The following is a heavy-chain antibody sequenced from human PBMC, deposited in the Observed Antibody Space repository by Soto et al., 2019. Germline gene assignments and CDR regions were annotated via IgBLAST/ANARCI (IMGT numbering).Heavy chain of an antibody. J-gene: IGHJ4*02. Sequence: EVQLLESGGDWVQPGGSLRLSCAASGFTFNAYAMTWVRQAPGKGLEWVSAIGGSGGNRYYAASVKGRFTISRDNSKDTLDLQMNRLRVEDTAVYYCARVASDYINSIDHWGQGILVTVSS. D-gene: IGHD4-4*01. CDR1: GFTFNAYA. V-gene: IGHV3-23*01. CDR3: ARVASDYINSIDH. CDR2: IGGSGGNR.